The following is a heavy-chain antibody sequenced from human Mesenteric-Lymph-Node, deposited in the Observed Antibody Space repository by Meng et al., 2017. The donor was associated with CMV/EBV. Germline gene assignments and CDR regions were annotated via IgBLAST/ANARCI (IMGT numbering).Heavy chain of an antibody. CDR1: GFSFSSYW. CDR3: AREAGAITIFGVVQYYFDS. V-gene: IGHV3-7*01. Sequence: GGSLRLSCEASGFSFSSYWMSWVRQAPGKGLEWVANIKQDGSEKYYVDSVKGRFTISRDNAKNSLYLQMNSLRAEDTAVYYCAREAGAITIFGVVQYYFDSWGQGTLVTVSS. J-gene: IGHJ4*02. D-gene: IGHD3-3*01. CDR2: IKQDGSEK.